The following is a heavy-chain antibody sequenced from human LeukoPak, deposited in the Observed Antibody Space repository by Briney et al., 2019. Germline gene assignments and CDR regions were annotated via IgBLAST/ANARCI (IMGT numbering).Heavy chain of an antibody. Sequence: PSGTLSLTCAVSGGSISSSNWWSWVRQPPGKGLEWIGEIYHSGSTNYNPSLKSRVTISVDKSKNQFSLKLSSVTAADTAVYYCARAYSSSWYWNWFDPWGQGTLVTVSS. CDR1: GGSISSSNW. CDR2: IYHSGST. D-gene: IGHD6-13*01. CDR3: ARAYSSSWYWNWFDP. J-gene: IGHJ5*02. V-gene: IGHV4-4*02.